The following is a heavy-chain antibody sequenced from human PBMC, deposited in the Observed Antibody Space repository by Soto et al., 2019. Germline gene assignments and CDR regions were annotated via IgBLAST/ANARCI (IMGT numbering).Heavy chain of an antibody. V-gene: IGHV3-48*01. Sequence: PGGSLRLSCAASGFTFSSYSMNWVRQAPGKGLEWVSYISSSSSTIYYADSVKGRFTISRDNAKNSLYLQMNSLRAEDTAVYYCARDCLTHDHYSSGYDYWGQGTLVTVSS. CDR1: GFTFSSYS. CDR3: ARDCLTHDHYSSGYDY. CDR2: ISSSSSTI. J-gene: IGHJ4*02. D-gene: IGHD3-22*01.